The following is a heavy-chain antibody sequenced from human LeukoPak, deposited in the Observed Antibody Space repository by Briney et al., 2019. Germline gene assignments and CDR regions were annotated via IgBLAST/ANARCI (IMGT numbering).Heavy chain of an antibody. CDR1: GSRFTSYW. V-gene: IGHV5-51*01. D-gene: IGHD1-7*01. Sequence: GAPLKISCKGSGSRFTSYWIGWVRPMPGKGLGWMGIIYPGDSDTRYSPSFQGQVTISADKSITTAYLQWSSLKASDTAMYYCARLQRELELPYYFDYWGQGTLVTVSS. CDR3: ARLQRELELPYYFDY. J-gene: IGHJ4*02. CDR2: IYPGDSDT.